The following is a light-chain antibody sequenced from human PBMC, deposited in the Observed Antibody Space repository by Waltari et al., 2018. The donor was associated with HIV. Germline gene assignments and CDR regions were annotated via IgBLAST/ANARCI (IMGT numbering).Light chain of an antibody. Sequence: SYEVTQPPSVAVSPGQTASITCSGYDLGDKYTCWYQQKQGHSPLLVIYQDNKRPSGIPERFSGSSSGHTATLTISGTLPMDEADYYSQAWGSSTSGVFGTGTKLTVL. V-gene: IGLV3-1*01. CDR2: QDN. CDR3: QAWGSSTSGV. J-gene: IGLJ3*02. CDR1: DLGDKY.